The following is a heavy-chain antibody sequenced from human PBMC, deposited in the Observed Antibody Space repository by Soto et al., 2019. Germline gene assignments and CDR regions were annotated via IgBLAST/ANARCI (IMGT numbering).Heavy chain of an antibody. Sequence: GGSLRLSCAASGFTFSSYAMHWVRQAPGKGLEWVAVISYDGSNKYYADSVKGRFTISRDNSKITLYLQMHSLGAEDTAVYYCARGPSSLTRFDYWGQGTLVTVSS. J-gene: IGHJ4*02. CDR2: ISYDGSNK. CDR1: GFTFSSYA. CDR3: ARGPSSLTRFDY. D-gene: IGHD2-2*01. V-gene: IGHV3-30-3*01.